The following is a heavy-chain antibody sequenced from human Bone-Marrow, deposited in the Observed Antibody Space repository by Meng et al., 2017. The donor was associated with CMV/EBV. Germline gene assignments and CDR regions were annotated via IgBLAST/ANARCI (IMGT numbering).Heavy chain of an antibody. D-gene: IGHD3-3*01. CDR3: ARDSVRSITIFGVVGGWFDP. J-gene: IGHJ5*02. V-gene: IGHV1-69*05. CDR2: IIPIFGTA. Sequence: SVKVSCKASGATFSSYAISWVRQAPGQGLEWMGGIIPIFGTANYAQKFQGRVTITTDESTSTAYMELSSLRSEDTAVYYCARDSVRSITIFGVVGGWFDPWGQGTLVTVSS. CDR1: GATFSSYA.